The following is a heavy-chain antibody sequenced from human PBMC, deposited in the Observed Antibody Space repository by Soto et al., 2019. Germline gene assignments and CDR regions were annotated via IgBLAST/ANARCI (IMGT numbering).Heavy chain of an antibody. D-gene: IGHD3-3*01. CDR3: ARVKAQSGSGYYLPAN. J-gene: IGHJ4*02. V-gene: IGHV1-8*01. CDR2: MNPNSGNT. Sequence: QVQLVQSGAEVKKPGASVKVSCKASGYTFTSYDINWVRQATGQGLEWMGWMNPNSGNTGYAQKCQGRVTMTRNTAISTAYMELSSLRSEDTAGYYCARVKAQSGSGYYLPANWGQGTPVTVSS. CDR1: GYTFTSYD.